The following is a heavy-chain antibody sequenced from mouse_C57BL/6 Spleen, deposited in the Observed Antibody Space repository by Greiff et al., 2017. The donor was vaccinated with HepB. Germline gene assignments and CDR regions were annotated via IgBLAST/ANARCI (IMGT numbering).Heavy chain of an antibody. CDR2: IYPGDGDT. Sequence: VQLKQSGPELVKPGASVKISCKASGYAFSSSWMNWVKQRPGKGLEWIGRIYPGDGDTNYNGKFKGKATLTADKSSSTAYMQLSSLTSEDSAVYFCARSVLGDYAMDYWGQGTSVTVSS. D-gene: IGHD4-1*01. CDR3: ARSVLGDYAMDY. J-gene: IGHJ4*01. V-gene: IGHV1-82*01. CDR1: GYAFSSSW.